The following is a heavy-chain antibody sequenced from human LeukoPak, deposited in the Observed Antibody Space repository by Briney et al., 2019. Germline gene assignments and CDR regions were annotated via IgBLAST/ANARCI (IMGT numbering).Heavy chain of an antibody. V-gene: IGHV3-30*18. D-gene: IGHD6-13*01. CDR2: ISYDGSNK. J-gene: IGHJ4*02. CDR1: GFTFGSYA. CDR3: AKARLSSSWYLGTGPIDY. Sequence: GGSLRLSCAASGFTFGSYAMSWVRQAPGKGLEWVAVISYDGSNKYYADSVKGRFTISRDNSKNTLYLQMNSLRAEDTAVYYCAKARLSSSWYLGTGPIDYWGQGTLVTVSS.